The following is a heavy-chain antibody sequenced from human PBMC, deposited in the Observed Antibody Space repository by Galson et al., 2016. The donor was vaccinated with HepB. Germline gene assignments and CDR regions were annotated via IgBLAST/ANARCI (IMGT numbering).Heavy chain of an antibody. V-gene: IGHV3-7*03. D-gene: IGHD1-26*01. CDR1: GFACSSYD. Sequence: SLRLSCAASGFACSSYDMRWVRQAPGKGLKWEANRKEDGNEKYYVDSVKGRFSISRDDAKNSMCLQMTNMDPVDTDTYYCARIHLNALSGRPDACDVWGQGTVVIVSS. CDR3: ARIHLNALSGRPDACDV. J-gene: IGHJ3*01. CDR2: RKEDGNEK.